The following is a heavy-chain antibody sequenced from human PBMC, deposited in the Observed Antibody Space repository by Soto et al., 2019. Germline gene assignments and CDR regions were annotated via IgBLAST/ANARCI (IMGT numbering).Heavy chain of an antibody. CDR2: IYHSGST. Sequence: QLQLQESGSGLVKPSQTLSLTCAVSGGSISSGGYSWSWIRQPPGKGLEWIGYIYHSGSTYYNPSLKSRVTISVDRSKNQFSLKLSSVTAADTAVYYCARRPLTHYYDSSGHFDYWGQGTLVTVSS. V-gene: IGHV4-30-2*01. CDR1: GGSISSGGYS. J-gene: IGHJ4*02. D-gene: IGHD3-22*01. CDR3: ARRPLTHYYDSSGHFDY.